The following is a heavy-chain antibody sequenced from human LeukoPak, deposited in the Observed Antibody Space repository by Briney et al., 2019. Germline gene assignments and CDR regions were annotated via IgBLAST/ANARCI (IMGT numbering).Heavy chain of an antibody. V-gene: IGHV4-34*01. Sequence: PSETLSLTCAVYGASFSGYYWSWIRQPPGKGLEWIGEINHSGSTNNNPSLKSRVTMSVDTSKNQFSLKLSSVTAADTAVYYCARGEAVAGVDYWGQGTLVTVSS. CDR3: ARGEAVAGVDY. CDR2: INHSGST. D-gene: IGHD6-19*01. CDR1: GASFSGYY. J-gene: IGHJ4*02.